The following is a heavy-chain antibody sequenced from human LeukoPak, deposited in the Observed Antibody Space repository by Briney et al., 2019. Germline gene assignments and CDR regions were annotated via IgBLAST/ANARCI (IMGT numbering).Heavy chain of an antibody. CDR2: IHYSEST. CDR1: GGSIRSGGDY. CDR3: ARGHEDYDSSGYYRFDY. V-gene: IGHV4-31*03. Sequence: PSEALSLTCTVSGGSIRSGGDYWSWVREHPGKGLEWLGYIHYSESTYYKPSLRSRVTISVDTSKNQFSLKLNSVTAADTAVYFCARGHEDYDSSGYYRFDYWGQGTLVTVSS. D-gene: IGHD3-22*01. J-gene: IGHJ4*02.